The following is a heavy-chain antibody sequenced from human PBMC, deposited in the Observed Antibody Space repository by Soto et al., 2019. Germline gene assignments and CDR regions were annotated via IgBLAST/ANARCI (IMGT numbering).Heavy chain of an antibody. J-gene: IGHJ4*02. CDR2: IYYSGST. CDR1: GGSISSSSYY. CDR3: ARRELSSLYFDY. D-gene: IGHD3-16*02. V-gene: IGHV4-39*01. Sequence: QLQLQESGPGLVKPSETLSLTCTVSGGSISSSSYYWGWIRQPPGKGLEWIGSIYYSGSTYYNPSLKSRVTISVDTSKNQFSLKLSSVTAADTAVYYCARRELSSLYFDYWGQGTLVTVSS.